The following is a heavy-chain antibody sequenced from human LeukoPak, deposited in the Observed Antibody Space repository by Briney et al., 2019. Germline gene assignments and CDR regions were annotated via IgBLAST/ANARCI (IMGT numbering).Heavy chain of an antibody. Sequence: PGGSLRLSCATSGFYFSSYGMSWVRQAPGKGLEWVSGINWNGGSTGYADSVKGRFTISRDNAKNSLYLQMNSLRAEDTAVYYCARGMGGYGGYDYWGQGTLVTVSS. CDR2: INWNGGST. V-gene: IGHV3-20*04. D-gene: IGHD5-12*01. CDR3: ARGMGGYGGYDY. CDR1: GFYFSSYG. J-gene: IGHJ4*02.